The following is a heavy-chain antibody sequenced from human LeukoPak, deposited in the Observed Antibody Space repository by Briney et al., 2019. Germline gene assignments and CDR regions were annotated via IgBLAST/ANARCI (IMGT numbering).Heavy chain of an antibody. Sequence: ASVKVSCKASGYTFTAYYIHWVRQAPGQGFEWMGWINPNSGGTNYAQKFQGRVTMTRDTSISTAYMELSSLRFDDTAVYYCARDFIVGATTFDYWGQGTLVTVSS. J-gene: IGHJ4*02. V-gene: IGHV1-2*02. D-gene: IGHD1-26*01. CDR2: INPNSGGT. CDR3: ARDFIVGATTFDY. CDR1: GYTFTAYY.